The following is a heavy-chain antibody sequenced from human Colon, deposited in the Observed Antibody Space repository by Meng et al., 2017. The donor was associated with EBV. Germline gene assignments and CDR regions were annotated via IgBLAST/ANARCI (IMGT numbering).Heavy chain of an antibody. CDR1: VGSLSRSASY. CDR2: LYYTRRT. D-gene: IGHD1-26*01. J-gene: IGHJ5*01. V-gene: IGHV4-39*07. CDR3: ARNLGGNYFNNWFDS. Sequence: LALQDAGPGLVQASETLLLPCSVSVGSLSRSASYWGWFRPPPEKDRWWISELYYTRRTAYSPPLQSRASISIDTSNNHFSLKLSSVTAADKAVYYCARNLGGNYFNNWFDSWGQGTLVTVSS.